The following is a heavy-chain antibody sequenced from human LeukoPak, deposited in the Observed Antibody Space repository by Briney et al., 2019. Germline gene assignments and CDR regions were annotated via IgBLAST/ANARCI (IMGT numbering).Heavy chain of an antibody. CDR3: ARDGTRYTQPYYYYMDV. D-gene: IGHD2-2*02. J-gene: IGHJ6*03. CDR1: GYTFTSYG. V-gene: IGHV1-18*01. CDR2: ISAYNGNT. Sequence: ASVKVSCKASGYTFTSYGISWVRQAPGQGLEWMGWISAYNGNTNYAQKFQGRVTMTRDTSTSTVYMELSSLRSEDTAVYYCARDGTRYTQPYYYYMDVWGKGTTVTISS.